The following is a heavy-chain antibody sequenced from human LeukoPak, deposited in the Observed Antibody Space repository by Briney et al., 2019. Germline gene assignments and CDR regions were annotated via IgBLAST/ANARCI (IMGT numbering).Heavy chain of an antibody. CDR2: IYYSGST. CDR3: ARRSRGVGTSPDY. J-gene: IGHJ4*02. CDR1: GGSISSSSYY. D-gene: IGHD1-1*01. V-gene: IGHV4-39*01. Sequence: SETLSLTCTVSGGSISSSSYYWGWIRQPPGKGLEWIGSIYYSGSTYYNPSLKSRVTISVDTSKNQFSLKLSSVTAADTAVNYCARRSRGVGTSPDYWGQGTLVTVSS.